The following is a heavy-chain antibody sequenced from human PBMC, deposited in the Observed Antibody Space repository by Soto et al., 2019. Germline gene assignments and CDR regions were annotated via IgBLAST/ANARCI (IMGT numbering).Heavy chain of an antibody. Sequence: GGSLRLSCTASGFTFSRYAMSWVRQAPGKGLEWVSAISDSVSSKFYAESVRGRFTISRDNSQNTLYLQVNSLRAEDTAVYYWGNLGWLMVYAPPHLWGQGILVTVSS. CDR1: GFTFSRYA. CDR2: ISDSVSSK. V-gene: IGHV3-23*01. D-gene: IGHD2-8*01. CDR3: GNLGWLMVYAPPHL. J-gene: IGHJ5*02.